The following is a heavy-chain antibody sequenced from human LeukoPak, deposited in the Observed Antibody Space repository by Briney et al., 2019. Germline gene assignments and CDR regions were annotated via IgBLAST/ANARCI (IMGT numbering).Heavy chain of an antibody. CDR3: AREGTLDGSGSYYDGMDV. CDR1: GGSISSYY. D-gene: IGHD3-10*01. CDR2: IYYSGST. V-gene: IGHV4-59*01. Sequence: SETLSLTCTVSGGSISSYYWSWIRQPPGKGLEWIGYIYYSGSTNYNPSLKSRVTISVGTSKNQFSLKLSSVTAADTAVYYCAREGTLDGSGSYYDGMDVWGQGTTVTVSS. J-gene: IGHJ6*02.